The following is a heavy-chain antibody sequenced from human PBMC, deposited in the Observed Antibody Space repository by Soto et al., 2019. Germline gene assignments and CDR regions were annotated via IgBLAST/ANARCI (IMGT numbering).Heavy chain of an antibody. CDR3: ARGRYGDY. V-gene: IGHV1-18*01. CDR2: ISAHNGNT. Sequence: QVHLVQSGAEVKKPGASVKVSCKGSGYTFTSYGITWVRQAPGQGLEWMGWISAHNGNTDYAQKLQGRVIVPRDTSTCTAYMELRSLRSDDTAVYYCARGRYGDYWGQRALVTVSS. D-gene: IGHD1-1*01. J-gene: IGHJ4*02. CDR1: GYTFTSYG.